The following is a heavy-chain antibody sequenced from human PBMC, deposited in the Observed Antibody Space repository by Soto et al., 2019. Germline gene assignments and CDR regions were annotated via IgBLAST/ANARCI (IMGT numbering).Heavy chain of an antibody. V-gene: IGHV3-23*01. CDR2: ISGSGGST. CDR3: AKGGRYCSSTSCYTPYYIDY. D-gene: IGHD2-2*02. CDR1: GFTFSSYA. J-gene: IGHJ4*02. Sequence: HPGGSLRLSCAASGFTFSSYAMSWVRQAPGKGLEWVSAISGSGGSTYYADSVKGRFTISRDNSKNTLYLQMNSLRAEDTAVYYCAKGGRYCSSTSCYTPYYIDYWGQGTLVTVSS.